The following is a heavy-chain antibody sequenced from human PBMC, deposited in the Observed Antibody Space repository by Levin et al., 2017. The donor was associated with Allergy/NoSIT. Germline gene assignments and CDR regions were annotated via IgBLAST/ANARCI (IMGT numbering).Heavy chain of an antibody. CDR3: SRSGEPYGAFYQ. D-gene: IGHD1-14*01. V-gene: IGHV3-72*01. Sequence: GGSLRLSCAASGFIFSDHQMDWVRQAPGKGLEWVGRTKNKAEGYATEYAASVKGRFTISRHDSANSLYLQMNNLEAEDTAVYFCSRSGEPYGAFYQWGQGILVIVSS. CDR1: GFIFSDHQ. J-gene: IGHJ4*02. CDR2: TKNKAEGYAT.